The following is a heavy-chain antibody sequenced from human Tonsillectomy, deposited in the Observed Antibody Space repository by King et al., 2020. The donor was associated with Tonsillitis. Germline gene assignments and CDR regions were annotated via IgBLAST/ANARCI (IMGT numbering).Heavy chain of an antibody. CDR1: GFTFSTYW. CDR3: SGESYGSVCAGYYYVLDF. J-gene: IGHJ3*01. CDR2: IKSDGSAK. D-gene: IGHD3-16*01. V-gene: IGHV3-7*03. Sequence: VQLVESGGGLVQPGGSLRLSCAASGFTFSTYWMNWVRQSPGKGLEWVASIKSDGSAKYYVDSVKGRFTISRDNARNSLFLQMNSLGAEDTAVYYCSGESYGSVCAGYYYVLDFWGQGKMVTVSS.